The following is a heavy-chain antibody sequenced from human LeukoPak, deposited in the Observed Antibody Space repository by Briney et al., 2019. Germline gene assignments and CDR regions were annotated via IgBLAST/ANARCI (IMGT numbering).Heavy chain of an antibody. V-gene: IGHV1-2*02. D-gene: IGHD5-12*01. CDR2: INPNSGGT. J-gene: IGHJ6*03. CDR1: GYTFTGYY. Sequence: ASVKVSCKASGYTFTGYYMHWVRQAPGQGLEWMGWINPNSGGTNYAQKFQGRVTMTRDTSISTAYMELSRLRSDDTAVYYCARRGVATIGYYYYYMDVWGKGTTVTISS. CDR3: ARRGVATIGYYYYYMDV.